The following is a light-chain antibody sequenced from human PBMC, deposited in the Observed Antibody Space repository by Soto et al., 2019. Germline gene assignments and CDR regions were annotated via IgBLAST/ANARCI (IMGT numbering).Light chain of an antibody. J-gene: IGKJ4*01. CDR1: QYISSW. Sequence: DIQMTQSPSSLSASIGDRVTITCRASQYISSWLAWYQQKPGKAPKLLMFDTFSFESGGPSRFSGSRSGTEFTLPISSLQPDDYATYYCQQYNSYSPLTFGGGTKVEIK. CDR3: QQYNSYSPLT. CDR2: DTF. V-gene: IGKV1-5*01.